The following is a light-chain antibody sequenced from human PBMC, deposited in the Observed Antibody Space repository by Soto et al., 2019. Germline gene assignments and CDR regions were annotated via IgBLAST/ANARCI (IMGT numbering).Light chain of an antibody. CDR2: AAS. CDR3: QQSYGTLYT. V-gene: IGKV1-39*01. J-gene: IGKJ2*01. Sequence: DIQMTQSPSSLSASVGDTVTIACRASQSISNYLHWYQQKPGKAPNLVIYAASGLQSGVPSRFSGSGSGTDFTLTISLLQPEDAVNYYCQQSYGTLYTFGEGTKVEIK. CDR1: QSISNY.